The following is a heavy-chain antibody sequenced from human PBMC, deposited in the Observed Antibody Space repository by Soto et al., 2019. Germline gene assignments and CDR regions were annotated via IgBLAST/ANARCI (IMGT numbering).Heavy chain of an antibody. J-gene: IGHJ4*02. Sequence: WGSLILSCAASGFTFSSYGMHWVRQAPGQGLEWVAVISYDGSNKYYADSVKCRFTISRDNSKNTLYLQMNSLGAEDTAVYYCAKGVEERLVQNEYYFYYWGQGTLVTVSS. CDR2: ISYDGSNK. V-gene: IGHV3-30*18. D-gene: IGHD6-19*01. CDR1: GFTFSSYG. CDR3: AKGVEERLVQNEYYFYY.